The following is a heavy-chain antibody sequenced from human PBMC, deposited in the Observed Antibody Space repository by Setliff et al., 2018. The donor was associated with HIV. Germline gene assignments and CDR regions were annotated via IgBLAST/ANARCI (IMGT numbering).Heavy chain of an antibody. CDR1: GFSFSQYG. V-gene: IGHV3-33*01. CDR2: MWYDGSKK. Sequence: GGSLRLSCAASGFSFSQYGMHWVRQAPGKGLQWVAVMWYDGSKKYYADSVRGRFTVSRDNSKNTLYLQMNSLRTEDTAIYYCARRTGDDWYYFDYWGQGTLVTVSS. CDR3: ARRTGDDWYYFDY. J-gene: IGHJ4*02. D-gene: IGHD3-9*01.